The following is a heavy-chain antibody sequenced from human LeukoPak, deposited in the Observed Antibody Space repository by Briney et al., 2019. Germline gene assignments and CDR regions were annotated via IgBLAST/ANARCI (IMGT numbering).Heavy chain of an antibody. D-gene: IGHD4-17*01. V-gene: IGHV4-39*01. J-gene: IGHJ3*02. CDR3: ARHGYGDYVVAFDI. CDR2: GYYTGST. CDR1: GGSISSTTYY. Sequence: PSETLSLTCTVSGGSISSTTYYWGWIRQPPGKGLEWIGSGYYTGSTYYNPSLKSRVTISVDTSKNQFSLRLTSVTAADTAVYYCARHGYGDYVVAFDIWGQGTMVTVSS.